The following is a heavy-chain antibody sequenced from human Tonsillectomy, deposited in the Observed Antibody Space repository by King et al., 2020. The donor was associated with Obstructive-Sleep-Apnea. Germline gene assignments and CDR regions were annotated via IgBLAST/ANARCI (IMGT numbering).Heavy chain of an antibody. Sequence: TLKESGPVLVKPTETLTLTCTVSGFSLSNARMGVSWIRQPPGKALEWLAHIFSNDEKSYITALKSRLTISKDTSKSQVVLTMTNMDPVDTATYYCARSLTYYYDSSGYSHAFDIWGQGTMVTVSS. V-gene: IGHV2-26*01. CDR2: IFSNDEK. CDR1: GFSLSNARMG. D-gene: IGHD3-22*01. CDR3: ARSLTYYYDSSGYSHAFDI. J-gene: IGHJ3*02.